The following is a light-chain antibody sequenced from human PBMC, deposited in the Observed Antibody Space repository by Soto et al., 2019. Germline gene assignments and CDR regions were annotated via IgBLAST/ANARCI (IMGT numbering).Light chain of an antibody. V-gene: IGKV1-39*01. CDR2: AAS. Sequence: DIQMTQSPSSLSASVGDRVTITCRASQSITSYLNWYQQKPGKAPQLLIYAASSLQSGVPSRFSGSGSGTDFTITIRSLQPEDFATYFCQQSYTTPWTFGQGTKVEVK. J-gene: IGKJ1*01. CDR3: QQSYTTPWT. CDR1: QSITSY.